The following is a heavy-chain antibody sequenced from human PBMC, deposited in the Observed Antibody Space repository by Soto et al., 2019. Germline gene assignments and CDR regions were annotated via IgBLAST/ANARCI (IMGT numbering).Heavy chain of an antibody. CDR3: ERERRFGGVIADYYYCGMDV. V-gene: IGHV4-4*07. D-gene: IGHD3-16*02. J-gene: IGHJ6*02. Sequence: SETLSLTCTVSGGSISSYDCSWIRQPAWKGLEWIGRIYTSGSTNYNPSLKSRVTMSVDTSKNQFSLKLSSVTAADTAVYYCERERRFGGVIADYYYCGMDVWGQRTTVTVSS. CDR2: IYTSGST. CDR1: GGSISSYD.